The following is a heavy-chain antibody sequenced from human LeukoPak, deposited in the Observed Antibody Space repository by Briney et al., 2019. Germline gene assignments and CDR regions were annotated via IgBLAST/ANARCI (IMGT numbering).Heavy chain of an antibody. Sequence: GGSLRLSCAGSGFTFSIYAMSWVRQAPGKALEWVSSITGSGGRTYYADSVKGRFTISRDNSKNTLYLQMNSLRADETAVYYCASRPGADIGPLDYWGQGTLVSVSS. D-gene: IGHD2-2*01. CDR2: ITGSGGRT. CDR3: ASRPGADIGPLDY. J-gene: IGHJ4*02. CDR1: GFTFSIYA. V-gene: IGHV3-23*01.